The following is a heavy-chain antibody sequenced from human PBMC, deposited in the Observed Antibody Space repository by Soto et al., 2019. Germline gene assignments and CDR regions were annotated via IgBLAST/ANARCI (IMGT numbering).Heavy chain of an antibody. Sequence: GGSLRLSCAAAGFTFSSYAMSWVRQAPGQGLEWVSTMSGSGGTTFYADSVKGRFTISRDESKSALFLQINSLRAEDTAVYYCAKGDTSGYFDYYMDVWGKGTTVTVSS. CDR2: MSGSGGTT. D-gene: IGHD3-22*01. CDR1: GFTFSSYA. CDR3: AKGDTSGYFDYYMDV. V-gene: IGHV3-23*01. J-gene: IGHJ6*03.